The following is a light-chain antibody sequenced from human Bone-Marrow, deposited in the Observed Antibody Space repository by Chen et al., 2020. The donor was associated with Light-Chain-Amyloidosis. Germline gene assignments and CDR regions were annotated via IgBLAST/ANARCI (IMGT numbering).Light chain of an antibody. V-gene: IGLV2-14*01. CDR1: SSDIGDYNY. CDR3: SSYTSSSTRV. CDR2: DVS. J-gene: IGLJ3*02. Sequence: QSALTQPPSASGSPGQSAPIPCTGTSSDIGDYNYVSWYQQHPGKAHKLMIYDVSNRPSGVSDRFSGSKSGVTASLTISGLQAEDEADYFCSSYTSSSTRVFGGGTKLTVL.